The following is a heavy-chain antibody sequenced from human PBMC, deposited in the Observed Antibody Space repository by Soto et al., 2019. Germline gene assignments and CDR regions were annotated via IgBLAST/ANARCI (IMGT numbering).Heavy chain of an antibody. CDR2: IYYSGST. CDR1: GGSISSYY. Sequence: QVQLQESGPGLVKPSETLSLTCTVSGGSISSYYWSWIRQPPGKGLEWIGYIYYSGSTNYNPSLKSRITISLDTSKRQFSLNLSSVTAADTAVYYCARVGRGLMGPYYFDYWGQGTLVTVSS. D-gene: IGHD3-16*01. J-gene: IGHJ4*02. V-gene: IGHV4-59*01. CDR3: ARVGRGLMGPYYFDY.